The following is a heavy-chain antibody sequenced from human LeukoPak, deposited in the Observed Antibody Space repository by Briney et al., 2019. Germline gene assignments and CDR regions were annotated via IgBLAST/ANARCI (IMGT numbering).Heavy chain of an antibody. V-gene: IGHV3-48*03. J-gene: IGHJ4*02. Sequence: GGSLRLSCAASGFTFSSYEMNWVRKAPVKGLEWVSYISSSGSTIYYADSVKGRFTISRYNAKNSLYLQMNSLRAEDTAVYYCARERNYDILTGYFDYWGQGTLVTVSS. D-gene: IGHD3-9*01. CDR1: GFTFSSYE. CDR2: ISSSGSTI. CDR3: ARERNYDILTGYFDY.